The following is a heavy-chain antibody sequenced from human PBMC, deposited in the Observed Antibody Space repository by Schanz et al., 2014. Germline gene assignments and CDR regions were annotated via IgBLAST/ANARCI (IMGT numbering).Heavy chain of an antibody. D-gene: IGHD6-13*01. CDR3: AREEGWGIAAAGPKHYYYGMDV. CDR1: GFTVSSDH. Sequence: EVQLVESGGGFVQPGGSLGLSCVVSGFTVSSDHMSWVRQAPGKGLEWVSSISHSGGSKYYADSVKGRFTVSRDNARNSLYLQMNSLRAEDTAVYYCAREEGWGIAAAGPKHYYYGMDVWGQGTTVTVSS. CDR2: SHSGGSK. V-gene: IGHV3-66*01. J-gene: IGHJ6*02.